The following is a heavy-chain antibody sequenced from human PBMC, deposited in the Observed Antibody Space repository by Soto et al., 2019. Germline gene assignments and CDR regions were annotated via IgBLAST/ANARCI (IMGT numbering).Heavy chain of an antibody. CDR3: ARVSGSYYYGMDV. J-gene: IGHJ6*02. D-gene: IGHD1-26*01. Sequence: QVQLQASGPGLVKPSGTLSLTCAVSGGSISSSNWWSWVRQPPGKGLEWIGEIYHRGSTNYNPSLKSRVTISVDKSKTQFSLKLSSVTAADTAVYYCARVSGSYYYGMDVWGQGTTVTVSS. CDR2: IYHRGST. CDR1: GGSISSSNW. V-gene: IGHV4-4*02.